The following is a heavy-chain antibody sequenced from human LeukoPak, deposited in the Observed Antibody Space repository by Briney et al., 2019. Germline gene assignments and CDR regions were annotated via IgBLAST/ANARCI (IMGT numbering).Heavy chain of an antibody. J-gene: IGHJ3*02. D-gene: IGHD1-26*01. CDR1: GGSISSSSYY. CDR3: ARGVGATTSLWHDAFDI. CDR2: IYYSGST. Sequence: SETLSLTCTVSGGSISSSSYYWGWIRQPPGKGLEWIGSIYYSGSTYYNPSLKSRVTISVDTSKNQFSLKLSSVTAADTAVYYCARGVGATTSLWHDAFDIWGQGTMVTVSS. V-gene: IGHV4-39*07.